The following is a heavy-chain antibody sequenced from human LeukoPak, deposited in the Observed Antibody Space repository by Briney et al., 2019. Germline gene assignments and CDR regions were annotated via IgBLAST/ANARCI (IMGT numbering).Heavy chain of an antibody. CDR3: ARVRTGYSYGYWFDP. V-gene: IGHV1-8*03. J-gene: IGHJ5*02. D-gene: IGHD5-18*01. CDR2: MNPNSGNT. CDR1: GYTFTSYD. Sequence: ASVKVSCKASGYTFTSYDINWVRQATGQGLEWMGWMNPNSGNTGYAQKFQGRVTITRNTSISTAYMELSSLRSEDTAVYYCARVRTGYSYGYWFDPWGQGTLVTVSS.